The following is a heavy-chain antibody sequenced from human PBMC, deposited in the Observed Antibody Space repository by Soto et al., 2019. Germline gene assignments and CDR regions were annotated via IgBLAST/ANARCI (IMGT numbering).Heavy chain of an antibody. CDR1: GFTFSGSG. J-gene: IGHJ4*02. V-gene: IGHV3-73*01. CDR2: IRSKANTYAT. D-gene: IGHD2-2*01. CDR3: STYLVVDGDTLSGY. Sequence: GGSLRLSCAASGFTFSGSGIHWVRQASGKGLEWVGRIRSKANTYATAYAASVKGRFTISRDDSKNTAYLQMNSLKTEDTALYYCSTYLVVDGDTLSGYWGQGALVTVSS.